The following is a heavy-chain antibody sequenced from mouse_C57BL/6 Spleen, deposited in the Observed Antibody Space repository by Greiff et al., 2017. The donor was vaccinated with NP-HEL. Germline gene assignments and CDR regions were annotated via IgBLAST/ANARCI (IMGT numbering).Heavy chain of an antibody. V-gene: IGHV1-82*01. CDR2: IYPGDGDT. CDR1: GYAFSSSW. Sequence: QVQLKQSGPELVKPGASVKISCKASGYAFSSSWMNWVKQRPGKGLEWIGRIYPGDGDTNYNGKFKGKATLTADKSSSTAYMQLSSLTSEDSAVYFCARRGIDGYYAMDYWGQGTSVTVSS. CDR3: ARRGIDGYYAMDY. J-gene: IGHJ4*01. D-gene: IGHD2-3*01.